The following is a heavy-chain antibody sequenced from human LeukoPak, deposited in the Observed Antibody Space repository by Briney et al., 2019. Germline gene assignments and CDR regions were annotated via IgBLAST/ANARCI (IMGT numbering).Heavy chain of an antibody. J-gene: IGHJ6*03. V-gene: IGHV4-4*07. Sequence: PSETLSLTCTVSGGSISSYYWSWLRQPAGKGLEWIGRIFTSGGTHYNPSLKSRVTMSVDTSKNQFSLRLSSVTAADTAVYYCARVFDKDVWGKGTTVTVSS. CDR1: GGSISSYY. D-gene: IGHD2-21*01. CDR3: ARVFDKDV. CDR2: IFTSGGT.